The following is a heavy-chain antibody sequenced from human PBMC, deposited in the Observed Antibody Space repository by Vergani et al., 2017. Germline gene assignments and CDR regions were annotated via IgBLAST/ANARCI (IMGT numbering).Heavy chain of an antibody. CDR2: IIPIFGTA. CDR3: ARDCSIWGGRLAAAGREFYFDY. CDR1: GGTFSSYA. Sequence: QVQLVQSGAEVKKPGSSVKVSCKASGGTFSSYAISWVRQAPGQGLEWMGGIIPIFGTANFAQKFQGRVPITTDTSTRTAYMKLMSLRSDATAEYYCARDCSIWGGRLAAAGREFYFDYWGQGTLVTVSS. D-gene: IGHD6-13*01. V-gene: IGHV1-69*06. J-gene: IGHJ4*02.